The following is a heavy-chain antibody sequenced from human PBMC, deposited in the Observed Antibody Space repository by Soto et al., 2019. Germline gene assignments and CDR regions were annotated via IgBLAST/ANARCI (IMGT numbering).Heavy chain of an antibody. J-gene: IGHJ4*02. V-gene: IGHV4-59*08. Sequence: SETLSLTRTVSGCSISSYYWSWFRQPPGKGLEWIGYIFSTGTTNYYTSLKSRTTTSIDNTRNHFSPNRSSGTAADTAGYYCARLGYYYHAVDYWGKGNLVTVSA. CDR1: GCSISSYY. CDR2: IFSTGTT. D-gene: IGHD3-22*01. CDR3: ARLGYYYHAVDY.